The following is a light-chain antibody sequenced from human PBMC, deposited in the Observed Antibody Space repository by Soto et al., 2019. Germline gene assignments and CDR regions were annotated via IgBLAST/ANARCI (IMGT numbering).Light chain of an antibody. J-gene: IGLJ1*01. V-gene: IGLV2-14*01. CDR1: SSDVGGYNY. CDR2: EVS. CDR3: SSFPLV. Sequence: QSALTQPASVSGSPGQSITISCTGTSSDVGGYNYVSWYQQHPGKAPKLMIYEVSNRPSGVSNRFSGSKSGNTASLTISGLQAEDDADYYCSSFPLVFGTGTKVTGL.